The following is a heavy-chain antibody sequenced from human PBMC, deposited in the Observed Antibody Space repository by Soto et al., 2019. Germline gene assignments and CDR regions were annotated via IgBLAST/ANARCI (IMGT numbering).Heavy chain of an antibody. CDR1: GFTLSSYA. J-gene: IGHJ2*01. CDR2: ISGSGVST. D-gene: IGHD3-22*01. Sequence: EVQLLESGGGLVQPGGSLRLSCAASGFTLSSYAMSWVRQAPGKGLEWVSAISGSGVSTYYADSVKGRFTISRDNSKNTLYLQMNSLRAEDTDVYYCAKVGYYHSSGYYPYWYFDLWGRGTLVTVSS. CDR3: AKVGYYHSSGYYPYWYFDL. V-gene: IGHV3-23*01.